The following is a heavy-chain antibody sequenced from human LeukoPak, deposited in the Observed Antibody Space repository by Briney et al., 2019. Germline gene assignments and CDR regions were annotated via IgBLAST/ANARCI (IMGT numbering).Heavy chain of an antibody. CDR3: ARSGYSYDCAVYWNFDL. D-gene: IGHD5-18*01. CDR2: VSYSGTT. CDR1: GGSISSYY. J-gene: IGHJ2*01. Sequence: SETLSLTCTVSGGSISSYYWTWIRQPPGKGLEWIGYVSYSGTTKYNPSLKSRVTMSVDMSKNRLSLRLTSVTAADTAVYYCARSGYSYDCAVYWNFDLWGRGTLVTVSS. V-gene: IGHV4-59*01.